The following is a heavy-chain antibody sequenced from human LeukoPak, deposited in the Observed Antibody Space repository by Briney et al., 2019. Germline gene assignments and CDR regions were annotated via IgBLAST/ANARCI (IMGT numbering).Heavy chain of an antibody. J-gene: IGHJ4*02. D-gene: IGHD1-1*01. CDR2: ISAYNGNT. Sequence: GASVKVSCKASGGTFSSYAISWVRQAPGQGLEWMGWISAYNGNTNYAQKLQGRVTMTTDTSTSTAYMELRSLRSDDTAVYYCARYNGFWNDSDYWGQGTLVTVSS. CDR1: GGTFSSYA. CDR3: ARYNGFWNDSDY. V-gene: IGHV1-18*01.